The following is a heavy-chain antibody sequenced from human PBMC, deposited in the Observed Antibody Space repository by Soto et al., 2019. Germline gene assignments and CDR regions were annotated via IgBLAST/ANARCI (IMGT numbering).Heavy chain of an antibody. Sequence: QLQLQESGPGLVKPSETLSLTCSVSGGSISRSSYYWGWIRQPPGKGLEWIGSIHYSGSTNYNPSLTSRVTISVDTSKNQFSLRLTSMTGADTAMYCCARIGGFMVRGVENWFDPWGQGILVTVSS. V-gene: IGHV4-39*01. CDR3: ARIGGFMVRGVENWFDP. J-gene: IGHJ5*02. CDR2: IHYSGST. D-gene: IGHD3-10*01. CDR1: GGSISRSSYY.